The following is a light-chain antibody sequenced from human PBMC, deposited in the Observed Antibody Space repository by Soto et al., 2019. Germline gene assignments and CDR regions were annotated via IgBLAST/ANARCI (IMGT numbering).Light chain of an antibody. J-gene: IGKJ1*01. CDR3: HQYDSSRT. CDR2: GAS. V-gene: IGKV3-20*01. CDR1: QTVTSTF. Sequence: EIVLTQSPGTLSLSPGERATLSCRASQTVTSTFLAWYQQKPGQAPRLLIYGASRRATGIPDRFSGSGSGTDFTLTITRLEPEDFAVYYCHQYDSSRTFGQGTKVE.